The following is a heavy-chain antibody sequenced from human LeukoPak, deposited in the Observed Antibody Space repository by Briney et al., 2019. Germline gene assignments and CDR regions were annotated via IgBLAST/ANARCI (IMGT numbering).Heavy chain of an antibody. CDR1: GFTFSSYE. CDR2: ISSSGSTI. Sequence: PGGSLRLSCAASGFTFSSYEMNWVRQAPGKGLEWVSYISSSGSTIYYADSVKGRFTISRDNAKNSLYLQMNSLRAEDTAVYYCARDSNGDYSDYWGQGTLVTVSS. J-gene: IGHJ4*02. CDR3: ARDSNGDYSDY. V-gene: IGHV3-48*03. D-gene: IGHD4-17*01.